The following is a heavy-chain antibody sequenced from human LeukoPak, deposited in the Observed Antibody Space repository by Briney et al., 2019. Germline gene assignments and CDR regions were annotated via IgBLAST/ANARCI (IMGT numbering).Heavy chain of an antibody. CDR1: GYTFTGYY. J-gene: IGHJ4*02. Sequence: ASVKVSCKASGYTFTGYYMHWVRQAPGQGLEWMGWINPNNGGTNYAQKLQGRVTMTTDTSTSTAYMELRSLRSDDTAVYYCAREFLNYDILTGYYFDYWGQGTLVTVSS. CDR2: INPNNGGT. D-gene: IGHD3-9*01. V-gene: IGHV1-2*02. CDR3: AREFLNYDILTGYYFDY.